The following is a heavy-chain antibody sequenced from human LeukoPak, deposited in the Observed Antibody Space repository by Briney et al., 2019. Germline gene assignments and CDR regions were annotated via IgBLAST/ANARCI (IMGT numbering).Heavy chain of an antibody. D-gene: IGHD3-3*01. CDR2: IYWDDDK. CDR1: GFSLDTTQMP. CDR3: AQKRLTICHY. J-gene: IGHJ4*02. Sequence: SGPTLVKPTQTLTLTCTFSGFSLDTTQMPVGWIRQPPGGALEWLALIYWDDDKLYSPSLKNRLTITKHTSKNQVVLTMTNMDPVDTATYYCAQKRLTICHYGGRGTLATVSS. V-gene: IGHV2-5*02.